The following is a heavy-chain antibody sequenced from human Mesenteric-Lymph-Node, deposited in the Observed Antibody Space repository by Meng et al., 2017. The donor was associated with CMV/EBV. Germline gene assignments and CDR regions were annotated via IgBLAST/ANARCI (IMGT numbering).Heavy chain of an antibody. CDR3: AIARISYAILTGYLDGGMDV. V-gene: IGHV4-59*01. CDR2: IYYSGST. Sequence: SETLSLTCTVSGGSISSYYWSWIRQPPGKGLEWIGYIYYSGSTNYNPSLKSRVTISVDTSKTQFSLKLSSVTAADTAVYYCAIARISYAILTGYLDGGMDVWGQGTTVTVSS. D-gene: IGHD3-9*01. J-gene: IGHJ6*02. CDR1: GGSISSYY.